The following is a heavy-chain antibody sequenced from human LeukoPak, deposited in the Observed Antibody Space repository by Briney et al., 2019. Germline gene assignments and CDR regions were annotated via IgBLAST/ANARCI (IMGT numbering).Heavy chain of an antibody. Sequence: GESLRLSCAASGFTFSNAWMAWVRQAPGKGLEWVGLIKSKTDGGTTDYAAPVKGRFTISRDDSENTLYLQMNSLKTEDTAVYYCTTQTTVTTDYWGQGTLVTVSS. CDR2: IKSKTDGGTT. V-gene: IGHV3-15*01. D-gene: IGHD4-17*01. CDR3: TTQTTVTTDY. CDR1: GFTFSNAW. J-gene: IGHJ4*02.